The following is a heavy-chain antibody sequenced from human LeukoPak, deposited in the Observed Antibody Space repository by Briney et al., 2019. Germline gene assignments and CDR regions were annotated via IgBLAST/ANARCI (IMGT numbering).Heavy chain of an antibody. V-gene: IGHV3-53*01. CDR1: GFTVSSNY. CDR2: IYSGGST. CDR3: ARVYYYDSSGYYYLTGGYFDY. J-gene: IGHJ4*02. D-gene: IGHD3-22*01. Sequence: GRSLRLSCAASGFTVSSNYMSWVRQAPGKGLEWVSVIYSGGSTYYADSVKGRFTISRDNSKNTLYLQMNSLRAEDTAVYYCARVYYYDSSGYYYLTGGYFDYWGQGTLVTVSS.